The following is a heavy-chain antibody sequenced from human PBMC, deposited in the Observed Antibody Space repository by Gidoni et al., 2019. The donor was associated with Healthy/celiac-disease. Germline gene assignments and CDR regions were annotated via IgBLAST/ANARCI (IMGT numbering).Heavy chain of an antibody. CDR3: TCYGSSWYDWRYGGDYFDY. Sequence: EVQLVESGGGLVKPGGSLRLSCAASGFTFSNAWMSWVRQAPGKGLEWVGRIKSKTDGGTTDYAAPVKGRFTISRDDSKNTLYLQMNSLKTEDTAVYYCTCYGSSWYDWRYGGDYFDYWGQGTLVTVSS. D-gene: IGHD6-13*01. CDR2: IKSKTDGGTT. CDR1: GFTFSNAW. J-gene: IGHJ4*02. V-gene: IGHV3-15*01.